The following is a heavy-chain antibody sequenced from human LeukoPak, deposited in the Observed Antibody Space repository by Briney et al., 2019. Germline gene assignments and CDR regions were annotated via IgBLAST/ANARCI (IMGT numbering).Heavy chain of an antibody. Sequence: GGSLRLSCAASGFTFSSYAMSWVRQAPGKGLEWVSAISGSGGSTYYADSVKGRFTISRDTPKNTLYVQMNSLRGEDTAVFYCAREDGGNSEGYFDLWGRGTLVTVSS. CDR1: GFTFSSYA. CDR2: ISGSGGST. CDR3: AREDGGNSEGYFDL. J-gene: IGHJ2*01. D-gene: IGHD4-23*01. V-gene: IGHV3-23*01.